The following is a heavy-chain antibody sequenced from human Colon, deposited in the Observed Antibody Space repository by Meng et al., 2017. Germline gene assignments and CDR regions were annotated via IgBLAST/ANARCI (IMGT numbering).Heavy chain of an antibody. CDR1: GVSISGSQW. CDR3: VRGYLGTPVVHFDS. J-gene: IGHJ4*02. D-gene: IGHD7-27*01. CDR2: IHYSGNS. V-gene: IGHV4-4*02. Sequence: QVESPWAGLGLGKHSVTLALNRAVSGVSISGSQWWGWVRQSPEKGLEWIGEIHYSGNSNYNPSLKSRVTMSMDKSKNHFSLNLTSVTAADTAIYYCVRGYLGTPVVHFDSWGQGALVPVSS.